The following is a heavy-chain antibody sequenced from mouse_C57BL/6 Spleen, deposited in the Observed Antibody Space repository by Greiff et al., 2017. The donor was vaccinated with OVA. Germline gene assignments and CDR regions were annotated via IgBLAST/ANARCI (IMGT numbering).Heavy chain of an antibody. CDR3: ARRGSVLRFDY. V-gene: IGHV1-69*01. CDR2: LDPSDSYP. D-gene: IGHD1-1*01. J-gene: IGHJ2*01. CDR1: GYTFTSYW. Sequence: QVQLQQPGAELVMPGASVKLSCKASGYTFTSYWMHWVKQRPGQGLAWIGELDPSDSYPNYNQKFKGKSTLTVDKSSSTAYMQLSRLTSEYSAVYYCARRGSVLRFDYWGQGTTLTVSS.